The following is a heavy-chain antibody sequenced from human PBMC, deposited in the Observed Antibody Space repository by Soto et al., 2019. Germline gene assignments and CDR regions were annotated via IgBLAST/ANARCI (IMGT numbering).Heavy chain of an antibody. V-gene: IGHV3-74*01. Sequence: GGSLRLSCAASGFTFSSYWMHWVRQAPGKGLLWVSRSTGDGTNTIYADSVKGRFTISRDNAKNTVCLQMNSLRPEDTAVYYCARDNQKGRFDPWGQGTLVTVSS. CDR3: ARDNQKGRFDP. D-gene: IGHD3-10*01. CDR2: STGDGTNT. CDR1: GFTFSSYW. J-gene: IGHJ5*02.